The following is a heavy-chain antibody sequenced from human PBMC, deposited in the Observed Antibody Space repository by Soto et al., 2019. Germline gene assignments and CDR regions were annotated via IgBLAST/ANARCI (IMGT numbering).Heavy chain of an antibody. CDR3: ARIYYDILTGSASFDP. CDR1: GFSLSTSGVG. J-gene: IGHJ5*02. Sequence: SGPTLVHPTQTLTLTCTFSGFSLSTSGVGVGWIRQPPGKALEWLALIYWDDDKRYSPSLKSRLTITKDTSKNQVVLTMTNMDPVDTATYYCARIYYDILTGSASFDPWGQGTLVTVSS. V-gene: IGHV2-5*02. D-gene: IGHD3-9*01. CDR2: IYWDDDK.